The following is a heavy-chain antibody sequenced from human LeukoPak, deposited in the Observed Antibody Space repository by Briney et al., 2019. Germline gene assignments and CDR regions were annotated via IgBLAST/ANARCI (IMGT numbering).Heavy chain of an antibody. D-gene: IGHD4-17*01. V-gene: IGHV1-18*01. CDR2: SSPHLADT. CDR1: GYTFDSYG. J-gene: IGHJ4*02. Sequence: ATVKLSCKASGYTFDSYGISWVRQAPGQGLEWMGWSSPHLADTGAAQNFQGRVTMTTDTSTSTAYLELRSLRSDDTAVYYCARLSLSTVTTFDYWGQGTLVTVSS. CDR3: ARLSLSTVTTFDY.